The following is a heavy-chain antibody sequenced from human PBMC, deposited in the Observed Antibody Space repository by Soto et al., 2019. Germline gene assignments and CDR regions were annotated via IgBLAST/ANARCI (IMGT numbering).Heavy chain of an antibody. J-gene: IGHJ4*02. CDR2: MNPYNGNA. CDR3: ARRKERSGPHYFDS. Sequence: QVQLVQSGAEVKKPGASVKVSCKASGYTFITYDINWVRQAPGQGLEWMGWMNPYNGNAGYAQKFQGRVTMTRNTSISTAYMELTSLKSNDTAVYFCARRKERSGPHYFDSWGQGTLGTVSS. V-gene: IGHV1-8*01. CDR1: GYTFITYD. D-gene: IGHD1-1*01.